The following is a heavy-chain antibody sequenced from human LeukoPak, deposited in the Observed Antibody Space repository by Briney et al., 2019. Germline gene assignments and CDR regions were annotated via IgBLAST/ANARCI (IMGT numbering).Heavy chain of an antibody. CDR1: GFTFSSYW. V-gene: IGHV3-7*01. J-gene: IGHJ4*02. CDR2: IKQEGSEK. Sequence: PGGSLRLPCAASGFTFSSYWMSWVRQAPGKGLEWVANIKQEGSEKYYVDAVKRRFTISRDNAKNSLYLQMNSLRDEDTAVYYCARDRGIVATMEDYWGQGTLVTVSS. CDR3: ARDRGIVATMEDY. D-gene: IGHD5-12*01.